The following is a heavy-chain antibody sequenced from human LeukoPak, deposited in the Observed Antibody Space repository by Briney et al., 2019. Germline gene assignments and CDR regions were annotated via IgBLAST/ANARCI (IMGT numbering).Heavy chain of an antibody. J-gene: IGHJ4*02. V-gene: IGHV1-18*01. CDR1: VYTFTSYG. CDR2: ISAYNGNT. D-gene: IGHD3-22*01. CDR3: ARHLVGTEDYYDSSGVFDY. Sequence: ASVKVSCKASVYTFTSYGISWVRQAPGQGLEWMGWISAYNGNTNYAQKLQGRVTMTTDTSTSTAYMELRSLRSDDTAVYYCARHLVGTEDYYDSSGVFDYWGQGTLVTVSS.